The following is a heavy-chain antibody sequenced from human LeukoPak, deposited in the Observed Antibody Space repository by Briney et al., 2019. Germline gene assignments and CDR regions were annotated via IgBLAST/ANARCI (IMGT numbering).Heavy chain of an antibody. CDR1: GFAFHNYA. V-gene: IGHV3-9*01. CDR2: INWNSDTK. D-gene: IGHD4-23*01. Sequence: GGSLRLSCVGSGFAFHNYAMHWVRRPPGKGLEWVSAINWNSDTKAYADSVKGRFTISRDRARNPLYLQMDSLRPEDTALYYCAKDTGGNGAYFYAMDVWGQGTSVTVSS. CDR3: AKDTGGNGAYFYAMDV. J-gene: IGHJ6*02.